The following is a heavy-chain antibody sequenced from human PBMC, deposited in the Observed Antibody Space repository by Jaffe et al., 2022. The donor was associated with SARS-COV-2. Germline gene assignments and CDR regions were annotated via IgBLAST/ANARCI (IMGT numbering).Heavy chain of an antibody. V-gene: IGHV3-30*18. CDR2: ISYDGSNK. CDR3: AKDRSPFLSTSCYHFDY. CDR1: AFSFKSYG. J-gene: IGHJ4*02. Sequence: QVQVVESGGGVVQPGRSLRLSCAASAFSFKSYGMHWVRQAPGKGLEWVALISYDGSNKYYAESVKGRFTISRDNSKNTLYLQMNSLRVEDTAVYYCAKDRSPFLSTSCYHFDYWGQGTLVTVSS. D-gene: IGHD2-2*01.